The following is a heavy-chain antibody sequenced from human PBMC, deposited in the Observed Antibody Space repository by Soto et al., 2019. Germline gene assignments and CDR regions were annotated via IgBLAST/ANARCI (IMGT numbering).Heavy chain of an antibody. CDR2: IYPGDSDT. D-gene: IGHD5-18*01. Sequence: LKISCKGSGYSFVSYWIAWVRQMPGKGLEWMGSIYPGDSDTTYSPSIQGQVTISADKSSTTVYLQWNTLKASDTAMYYCAKTDGYEVEYWGQGTQVTVSS. J-gene: IGHJ4*02. CDR1: GYSFVSYW. V-gene: IGHV5-51*01. CDR3: AKTDGYEVEY.